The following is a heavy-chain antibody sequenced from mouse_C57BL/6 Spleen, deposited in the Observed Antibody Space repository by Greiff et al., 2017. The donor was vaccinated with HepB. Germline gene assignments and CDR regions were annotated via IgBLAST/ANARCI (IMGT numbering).Heavy chain of an antibody. CDR2: IDPSDSYT. D-gene: IGHD1-1*02. Sequence: VQLQQSGAELVMPGASVKLSCKASGYTFTSYWMHWVKQRPGQGLEWIGEIDPSDSYTNYNQKFKGKSTLTVDKSSSTAYMQLSSLTSEDSAVYYCASGGYPTSYFDYWGQGTTLTVSS. V-gene: IGHV1-69*01. CDR1: GYTFTSYW. J-gene: IGHJ2*01. CDR3: ASGGYPTSYFDY.